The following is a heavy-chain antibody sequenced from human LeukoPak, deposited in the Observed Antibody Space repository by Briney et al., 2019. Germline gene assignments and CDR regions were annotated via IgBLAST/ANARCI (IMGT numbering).Heavy chain of an antibody. Sequence: ASGKVSCKASGYTFTGYYMHWVRQAPGQGLEWMGWINLDNGGTNYAQKFQGRVTMTRDMSISTAYMELSRLRSDDTAVYYCARDPSNSGYDYLYYFDYWGQGTLVTVSS. CDR2: INLDNGGT. CDR1: GYTFTGYY. V-gene: IGHV1-2*02. J-gene: IGHJ4*02. CDR3: ARDPSNSGYDYLYYFDY. D-gene: IGHD5-12*01.